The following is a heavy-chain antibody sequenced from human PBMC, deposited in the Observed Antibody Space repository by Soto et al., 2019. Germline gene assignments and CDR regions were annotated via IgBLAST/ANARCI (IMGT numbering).Heavy chain of an antibody. D-gene: IGHD6-13*01. CDR2: INHSGST. CDR3: ARLRAAAGAPAPIDY. CDR1: GGSFSGYY. V-gene: IGHV4-34*01. J-gene: IGHJ4*02. Sequence: SSETLSLTCAVYGGSFSGYYWSWIRQPPGKGLEWIGEINHSGSTNYNPSLKSRVTISVDTSKNQFSLKLSSVTAADTAVYYCARLRAAAGAPAPIDYWGQGTLVTVSS.